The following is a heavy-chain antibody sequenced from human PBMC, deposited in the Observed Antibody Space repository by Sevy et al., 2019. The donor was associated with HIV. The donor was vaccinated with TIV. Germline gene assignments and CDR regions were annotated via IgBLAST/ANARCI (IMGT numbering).Heavy chain of an antibody. V-gene: IGHV3-53*01. J-gene: IGHJ3*02. Sequence: GGSLRLSYAASGFAVSGHYMSWVRQAPGKGLEWVSVTYSGGSTYYADSVKARFTISRDNSMNTLYLQMHSLRAEDAAVYYCARGGITGTTGAFDIWGQGTMVTVSS. D-gene: IGHD1-7*01. CDR1: GFAVSGHY. CDR3: ARGGITGTTGAFDI. CDR2: TYSGGST.